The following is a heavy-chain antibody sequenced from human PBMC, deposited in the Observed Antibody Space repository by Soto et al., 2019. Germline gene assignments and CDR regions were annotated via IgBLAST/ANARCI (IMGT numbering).Heavy chain of an antibody. J-gene: IGHJ3*02. Sequence: SETLSLTCTVSGGSFSGGGYYWSWIRQHPGKGLEWMGYISYSGSTKYKPSLQSRITISVDTSKNQCSLRLTSVTAADTAIYFCARTSIFGVVLNAFDIWGPGTLVTVSS. V-gene: IGHV4-31*03. D-gene: IGHD3-3*01. CDR1: GGSFSGGGYY. CDR2: ISYSGST. CDR3: ARTSIFGVVLNAFDI.